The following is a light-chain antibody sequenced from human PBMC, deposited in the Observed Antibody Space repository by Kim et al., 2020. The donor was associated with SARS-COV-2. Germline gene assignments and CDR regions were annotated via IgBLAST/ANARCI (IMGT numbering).Light chain of an antibody. CDR1: KLGDKY. CDR2: QDS. Sequence: ELTQPPSVSVSPGQTASITCSGDKLGDKYACWYQQKPGQSPVLVIYQDSKRPSGIRERFSGSNSGNTATLTISGTQAMDEADYYCQAWDSSVVFGGGTQ. CDR3: QAWDSSVV. V-gene: IGLV3-1*01. J-gene: IGLJ2*01.